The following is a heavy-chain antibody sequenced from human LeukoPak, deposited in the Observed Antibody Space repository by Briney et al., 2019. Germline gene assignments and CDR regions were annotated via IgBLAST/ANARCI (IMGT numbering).Heavy chain of an antibody. CDR1: GYTFTSYG. CDR2: ISAYNGNT. D-gene: IGHD3-10*01. V-gene: IGHV1-18*01. CDR3: ARSVLLWFGELYRTSGDAFDI. J-gene: IGHJ3*02. Sequence: ASVKVSCKASGYTFTSYGISWVRQAPGQGLEWMGWISAYNGNTNYAQKLQGRVTMTTDTSTSTAYLELRSLRSDDPAVYYCARSVLLWFGELYRTSGDAFDIWGQGTMVTVSS.